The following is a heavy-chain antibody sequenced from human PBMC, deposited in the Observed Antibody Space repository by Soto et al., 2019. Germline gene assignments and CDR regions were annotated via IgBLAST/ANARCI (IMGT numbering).Heavy chain of an antibody. CDR2: ISSSSSYI. CDR3: ARDVGSGWYLFHY. CDR1: GFTFSSYS. D-gene: IGHD6-19*01. J-gene: IGHJ4*02. Sequence: GGSLRLSCAASGFTFSSYSMNWVRQAPGKGLEWVSSISSSSSYIYYADSVKGRFTISRDNAKNSLYLQMNSLRAEDTAVYYCARDVGSGWYLFHYWGPGTLVTVSS. V-gene: IGHV3-21*01.